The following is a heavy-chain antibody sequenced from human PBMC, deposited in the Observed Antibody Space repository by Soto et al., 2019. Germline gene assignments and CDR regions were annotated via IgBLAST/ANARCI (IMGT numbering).Heavy chain of an antibody. D-gene: IGHD6-13*01. CDR3: AREMPSTAAAYFYYGLNV. J-gene: IGHJ6*02. CDR1: GGAFNNYA. Sequence: QVQLVQSGAEVKRPWSSVKVSCKASGGAFNNYAIYWVRQAPGQGLEWLGPIVPVFPSVYYAPRFQGRLTITADGSTDTVYMMLTSLKSEDTAVYYCAREMPSTAAAYFYYGLNVWGPGTSVTVSS. V-gene: IGHV1-69*01. CDR2: IVPVFPSV.